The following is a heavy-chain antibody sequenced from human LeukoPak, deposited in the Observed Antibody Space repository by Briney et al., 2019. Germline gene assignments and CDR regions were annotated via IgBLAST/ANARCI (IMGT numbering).Heavy chain of an antibody. CDR2: IYYSGST. V-gene: IGHV4-59*01. J-gene: IGHJ4*02. Sequence: SETLSLTCTVSGGSISSYYWRWIRQPPGKGLEWIGYIYYSGSTNYNPSLKSRVTISVDTSKNQFSLKLSSVTAADTAVYYCAREGYGSGSYFDYWGQGTLVTVSS. CDR3: AREGYGSGSYFDY. D-gene: IGHD3-10*01. CDR1: GGSISSYY.